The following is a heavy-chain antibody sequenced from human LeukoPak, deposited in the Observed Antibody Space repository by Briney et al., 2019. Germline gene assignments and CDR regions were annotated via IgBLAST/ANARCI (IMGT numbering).Heavy chain of an antibody. V-gene: IGHV3-49*04. CDR1: GFTFGDYA. CDR3: TTRGGSFSIFDY. J-gene: IGHJ4*02. D-gene: IGHD1-26*01. CDR2: IRSKVYGGTT. Sequence: GGSLRLSCTASGFTFGDYAMSWVRQAPGKGLEWVGFIRSKVYGGTTEYAASVKGRFTISRDDSKSIAYLQMNSLKTEDTAVYYCTTRGGSFSIFDYWGQGTLVTVSS.